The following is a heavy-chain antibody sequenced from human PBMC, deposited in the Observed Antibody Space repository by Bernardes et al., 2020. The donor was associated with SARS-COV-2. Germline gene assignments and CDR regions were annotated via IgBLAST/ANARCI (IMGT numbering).Heavy chain of an antibody. CDR2: ISAYNGNT. Sequence: ASVKVSCKASGYTFTSYGISWVRQAPGQGLEWKGWISAYNGNTNYAQRRQGRVTMTTDTSTSTAYMGLRSLRSDDPAVYYCARDPIFEWLLYFDYWGQGTLVTVSS. J-gene: IGHJ4*02. V-gene: IGHV1-18*01. D-gene: IGHD3-3*01. CDR1: GYTFTSYG. CDR3: ARDPIFEWLLYFDY.